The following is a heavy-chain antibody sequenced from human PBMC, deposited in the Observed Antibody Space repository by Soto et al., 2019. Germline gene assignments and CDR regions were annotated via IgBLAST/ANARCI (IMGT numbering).Heavy chain of an antibody. Sequence: QITLKESGPTLVKPTQTLTLTCTFSRFSLSSTRVAVGWIRQPPGKALEWLALIYWDDDKRYSPFLKSRLTITKDTSKNRVVLTMTNMDPVDTATYYCAHSVVAGLGYYFDYWGQGTLVTVSS. J-gene: IGHJ4*02. CDR2: IYWDDDK. D-gene: IGHD6-19*01. CDR3: AHSVVAGLGYYFDY. V-gene: IGHV2-5*02. CDR1: RFSLSSTRVA.